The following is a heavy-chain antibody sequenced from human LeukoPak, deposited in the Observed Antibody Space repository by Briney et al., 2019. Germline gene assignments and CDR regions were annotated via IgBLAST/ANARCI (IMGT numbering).Heavy chain of an antibody. CDR2: IIPILGIA. J-gene: IGHJ5*02. CDR3: ARESLRRFDP. CDR1: GGTFSSYA. V-gene: IGHV1-69*04. Sequence: GASVKVSCKASGGTFSSYAIIWVRQAPGQGLEWMGRIIPILGIANYAQKFQGRVTITADKSTSTAYMELSSLRSEDTAVYYCARESLRRFDPWGQGTLVTVSS.